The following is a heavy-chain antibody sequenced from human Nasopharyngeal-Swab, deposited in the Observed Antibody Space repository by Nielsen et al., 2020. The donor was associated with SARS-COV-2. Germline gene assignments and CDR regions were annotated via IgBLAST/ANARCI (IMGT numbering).Heavy chain of an antibody. CDR2: IKQDGSEK. CDR1: GFTFSSYW. V-gene: IGHV3-7*01. Sequence: GESLKISCAASGFTFSSYWMSWVRQAPGKGLEWVANIKQDGSEKYYVDSVKGRFTISRDNAKNSLYLQMNSLRAEDTAVYCCARDPPTYYYDSSGYYSEFYFDYWGQGTLVTVSS. J-gene: IGHJ4*02. D-gene: IGHD3-22*01. CDR3: ARDPPTYYYDSSGYYSEFYFDY.